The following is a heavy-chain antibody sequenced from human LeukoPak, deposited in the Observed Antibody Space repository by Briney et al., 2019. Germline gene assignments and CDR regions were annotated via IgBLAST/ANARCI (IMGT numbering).Heavy chain of an antibody. D-gene: IGHD3-22*01. CDR3: ARGLHSSDAFDI. CDR1: GFTFSNYN. Sequence: GGPLRLSCAASGFTFSNYNMNWVRQAPGKGLEWVSYITSSSSNIYYADSVKGRFTISRDNAKDSLYLQMNSLRAEDTAMYYCARGLHSSDAFDIWGQGSMVTVSS. J-gene: IGHJ3*02. V-gene: IGHV3-48*01. CDR2: ITSSSSNI.